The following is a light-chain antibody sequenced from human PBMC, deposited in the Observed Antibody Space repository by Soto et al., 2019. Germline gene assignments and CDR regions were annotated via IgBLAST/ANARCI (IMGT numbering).Light chain of an antibody. V-gene: IGKV3-20*01. J-gene: IGKJ1*01. Sequence: EIVLTQSPGTLSLSPGEGATLSCRASQSVSTNFFAWYQQKPGQAPRLLIYGASTRATGIPDRFSGSGSGTDFTLTISRLKHEDFAVYYCQQYGRTSWTFGHGTKVEIK. CDR1: QSVSTNF. CDR2: GAS. CDR3: QQYGRTSWT.